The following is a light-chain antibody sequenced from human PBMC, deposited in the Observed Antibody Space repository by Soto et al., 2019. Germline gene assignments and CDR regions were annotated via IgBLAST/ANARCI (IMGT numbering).Light chain of an antibody. V-gene: IGKV3-11*01. Sequence: EIVLTQSPATLSLSAGERATLSCRASQSIGTYLAWYQQKPDQAPRLLFSDASNRATGIPARFSGSGSGTDFTLSISSLEPEDVAVYYCQQRHTWPLTFGGGTKVEIK. CDR3: QQRHTWPLT. CDR1: QSIGTY. CDR2: DAS. J-gene: IGKJ4*01.